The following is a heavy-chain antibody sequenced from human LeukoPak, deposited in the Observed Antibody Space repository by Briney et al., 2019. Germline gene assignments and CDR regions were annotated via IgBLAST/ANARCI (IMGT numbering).Heavy chain of an antibody. J-gene: IGHJ5*02. V-gene: IGHV4-39*07. D-gene: IGHD6-19*01. CDR1: GGSISSSSYY. CDR2: IYYRGRT. CDR3: ARVKAVDNWFDP. Sequence: SETLSLTCTVSGGSISSSSYYWGWIRQPPGKGLEWIGSIYYRGRTYYSPSLKSRVTISVDTSKNQFSLILSSVTAADTAVYYCARVKAVDNWFDPWGQGTLVTVSS.